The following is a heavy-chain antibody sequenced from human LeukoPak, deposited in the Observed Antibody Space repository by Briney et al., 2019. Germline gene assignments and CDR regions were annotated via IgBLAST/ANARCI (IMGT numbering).Heavy chain of an antibody. V-gene: IGHV3-9*01. Sequence: PGGSLRPSCAASGFPFDDNAMHWVRRAPGKGLGGVSVIIWISGSIGYAASVKGRLTISRDHAKNSLYLQMNSLRAADTCLYERGKEVGATGHDAFDIWGQGTMVTVSS. CDR1: GFPFDDNA. CDR2: IIWISGSI. J-gene: IGHJ3*02. CDR3: GKEVGATGHDAFDI. D-gene: IGHD1-26*01.